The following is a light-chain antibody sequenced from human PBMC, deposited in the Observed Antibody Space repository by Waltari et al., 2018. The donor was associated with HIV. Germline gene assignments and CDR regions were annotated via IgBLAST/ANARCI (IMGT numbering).Light chain of an antibody. Sequence: QSALTQPAAVSGSPGQSIAISCTGTSSDVGPYNHVSWYQQHPDKAPKLLIFEVSDRPSGVSDRFSGSKSGNTASLTISGLQPEDEADYYCSSFTSTKTVVFGGGTRVTVL. CDR3: SSFTSTKTVV. CDR2: EVS. J-gene: IGLJ2*01. V-gene: IGLV2-14*01. CDR1: SSDVGPYNH.